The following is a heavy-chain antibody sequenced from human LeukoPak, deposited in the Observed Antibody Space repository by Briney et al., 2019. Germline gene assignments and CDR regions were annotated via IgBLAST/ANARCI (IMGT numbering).Heavy chain of an antibody. D-gene: IGHD3-16*02. J-gene: IGHJ4*02. CDR1: GGSISSYY. V-gene: IGHV4-59*12. CDR2: IYYSGST. CDR3: ARLIGLGEVSPYFDS. Sequence: PSETLSLTCTVSGGSISSYYWSWIRQPPGKGLEWNEYIYYSGSTNYNPSLKSRVTISVDTSKNQFSLKLRSVTTADTAVYYCARLIGLGEVSPYFDSWGQGRLVTVSS.